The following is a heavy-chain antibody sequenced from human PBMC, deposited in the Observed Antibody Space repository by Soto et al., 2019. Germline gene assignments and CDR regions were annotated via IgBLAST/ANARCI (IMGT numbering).Heavy chain of an antibody. J-gene: IGHJ6*02. V-gene: IGHV3-23*01. CDR3: AKASATGKSDGMDV. CDR1: GFPFSSYA. Sequence: EVQLLESGGGLVQPGGSLRLSCVASGFPFSSYAMSWVRQTPGRGLECVSSISSGSNTYYTDSVRGRFTIPRDNSKNSLYLQMSSLRADDTALYYCAKASATGKSDGMDVWGQGTTVSVSS. CDR2: ISSGSNT. D-gene: IGHD7-27*01.